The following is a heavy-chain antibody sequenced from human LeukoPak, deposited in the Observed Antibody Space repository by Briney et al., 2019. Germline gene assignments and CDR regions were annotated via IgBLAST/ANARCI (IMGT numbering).Heavy chain of an antibody. Sequence: SETLSLTCTVSGYSISSGYHWGWIRQPPGKGLEWIGTIYHSGSTYYNPSLKSRVTISVDTSKNQFSLKLSSVTAADTAVYYCARDGGEDIVVVPAARGDYWGQGTLVTVSS. CDR1: GYSISSGYH. D-gene: IGHD2-2*01. V-gene: IGHV4-38-2*02. CDR3: ARDGGEDIVVVPAARGDY. J-gene: IGHJ4*02. CDR2: IYHSGST.